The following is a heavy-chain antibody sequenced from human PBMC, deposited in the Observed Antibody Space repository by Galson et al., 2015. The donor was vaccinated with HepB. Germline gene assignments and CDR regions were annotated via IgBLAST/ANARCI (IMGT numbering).Heavy chain of an antibody. CDR3: GKGGQFYFDY. CDR1: GFTFSSYE. J-gene: IGHJ4*02. CDR2: INSGGNNI. Sequence: SLRLSCAASGFTFSSYEMSWVRQAAGKGLEWISYINSGGNNIFYADSVKGRFTISRDNAKKSLYLQMNNLRPDDTALYYCGKGGQFYFDYWGLGTLVTVSS. V-gene: IGHV3-48*03. D-gene: IGHD3-16*01.